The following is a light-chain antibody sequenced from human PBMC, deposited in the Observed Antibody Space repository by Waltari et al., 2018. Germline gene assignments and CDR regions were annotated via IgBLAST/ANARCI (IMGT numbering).Light chain of an antibody. V-gene: IGKV4-1*01. Sequence: IVMTPSPDSLDVSLGASAPISCKSSQSLLYGPNSKNYLAWYQQRPGQPPKLLIAGASTRESGVPDRFSGSGSATDFTLTISSLQAEDVAVYYCQQYYNSPFTFGPGTKVGI. CDR2: GAS. CDR1: QSLLYGPNSKNY. CDR3: QQYYNSPFT. J-gene: IGKJ3*01.